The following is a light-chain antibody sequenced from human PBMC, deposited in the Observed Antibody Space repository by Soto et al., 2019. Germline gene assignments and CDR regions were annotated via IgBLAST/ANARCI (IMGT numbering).Light chain of an antibody. V-gene: IGKV3-11*01. CDR1: QSVSGC. CDR3: QQRCNWPPVT. J-gene: IGKJ4*01. Sequence: EIVLTQSPATLSLSPGERATLSCRASQSVSGCLAWYQQKPGQAPRLLIFGASNRATGIPARFSGSGSGTDFTLTISSLEPEDFAIYYCQQRCNWPPVTFGGGTKVDIK. CDR2: GAS.